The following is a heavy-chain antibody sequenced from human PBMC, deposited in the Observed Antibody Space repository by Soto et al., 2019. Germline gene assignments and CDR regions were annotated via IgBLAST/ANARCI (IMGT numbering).Heavy chain of an antibody. J-gene: IGHJ5*02. Sequence: PSETLSLTCTVSGGSIRSGGYYWSWIRQHPGKGLEYIGYIYYSGSTYYNPSLKSRVTISIDTSKNQFSLKLSSVTAADTAVYYCARDFGYSYGNWFDPWGQGTLVTVSS. CDR1: GGSIRSGGYY. CDR2: IYYSGST. V-gene: IGHV4-31*03. D-gene: IGHD5-18*01. CDR3: ARDFGYSYGNWFDP.